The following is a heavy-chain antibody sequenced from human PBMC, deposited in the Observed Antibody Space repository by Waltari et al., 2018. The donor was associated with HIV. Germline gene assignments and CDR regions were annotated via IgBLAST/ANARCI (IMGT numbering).Heavy chain of an antibody. CDR1: GSTFSSYG. Sequence: QVQLVESGGGVVQPGRSLRLSCAASGSTFSSYGMHWVRQAPGKGLEWVAVISYDGSNKYYADSVKGRFTISRDNSKNTLYLQMNSLRAEDTAVYYCAKDPYYYDSSGYADYFDYWGQGTLVTVSS. CDR2: ISYDGSNK. CDR3: AKDPYYYDSSGYADYFDY. V-gene: IGHV3-30*18. D-gene: IGHD3-22*01. J-gene: IGHJ4*02.